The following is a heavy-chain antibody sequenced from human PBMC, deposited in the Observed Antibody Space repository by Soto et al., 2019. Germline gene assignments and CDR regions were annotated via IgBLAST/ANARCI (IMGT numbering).Heavy chain of an antibody. Sequence: QVQLVESGGGVVQPGGSLRLSCTTSGFTFNTYGMHWVRQAPGKGLEWVVIIWYDGSNKYYADSVKGRFTISRDNSKNTLYLQMNSLRAEDTALYYCARADCTGAYCYSWPFNYGVDVWGQGTTVTVSS. D-gene: IGHD2-15*01. V-gene: IGHV3-33*08. J-gene: IGHJ6*02. CDR2: IWYDGSNK. CDR1: GFTFNTYG. CDR3: ARADCTGAYCYSWPFNYGVDV.